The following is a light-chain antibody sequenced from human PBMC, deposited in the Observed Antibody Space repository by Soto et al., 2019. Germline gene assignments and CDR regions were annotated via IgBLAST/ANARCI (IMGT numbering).Light chain of an antibody. CDR3: QQYSDWPLT. J-gene: IGKJ1*01. CDR2: DAS. V-gene: IGKV3-15*01. Sequence: EIVVTQSPATLSVSPGERVTLSCRASQSVSNNYLAWYQQKPGQAPRLLIYDASTRATGIPARFSGSGSGTEFSLTISSLQSEDSAVYYCQQYSDWPLTLGQGTKVDI. CDR1: QSVSNN.